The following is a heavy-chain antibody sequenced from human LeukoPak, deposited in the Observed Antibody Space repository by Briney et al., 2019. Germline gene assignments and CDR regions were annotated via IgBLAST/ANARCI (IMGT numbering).Heavy chain of an antibody. CDR2: MYYSGST. V-gene: IGHV4-39*01. Sequence: SETLSLTCSVSGGSISSSSYYWGWIRQPPGKGLEWIGNMYYSGSTYYNPSLKSRVTISVDTSKNQFSLKLSSVTAADTAVYYCARHEAQDFDYWGQGTLVTVSS. CDR3: ARHEAQDFDY. CDR1: GGSISSSSYY. J-gene: IGHJ4*02.